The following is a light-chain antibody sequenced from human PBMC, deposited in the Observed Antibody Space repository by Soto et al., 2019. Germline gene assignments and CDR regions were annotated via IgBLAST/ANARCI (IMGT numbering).Light chain of an antibody. J-gene: IGKJ3*01. V-gene: IGKV3-15*01. CDR1: QSVSSN. CDR3: QQYNNWPPLFT. CDR2: GAS. Sequence: EIVMTQSPATLSVSPGERATLSCRASQSVSSNLAWYQQKPGQAPRLLIYGASTRATGIPARFSGSGSGTEFTLTISMLQSEDFAVYYCQQYNNWPPLFTFGPGTKVDIK.